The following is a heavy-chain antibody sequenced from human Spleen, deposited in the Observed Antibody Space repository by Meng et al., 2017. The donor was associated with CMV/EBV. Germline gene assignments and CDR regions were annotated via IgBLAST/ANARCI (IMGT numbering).Heavy chain of an antibody. CDR1: GFTFRSYA. D-gene: IGHD6-19*01. CDR2: MSHDGSNE. V-gene: IGHV3-30-3*01. Sequence: GGSLRLSCAASGFTFRSYAMHWVRQAPGKGLEWVAVMSHDGSNENHRDSVKGRFTISRDNSNNTLYLQMNSLRAEDTAVYYCAKESSGWQLIDYWGQGTLVTVSS. CDR3: AKESSGWQLIDY. J-gene: IGHJ4*02.